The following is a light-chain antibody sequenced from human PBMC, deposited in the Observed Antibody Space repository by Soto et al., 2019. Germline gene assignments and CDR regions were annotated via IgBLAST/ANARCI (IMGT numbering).Light chain of an antibody. CDR3: QQYNNWPQT. Sequence: ERLMTQSPATLSVSPGESATLSCRASQSVSSNLAWHQQKPGQAPRLLIYGASTRATGIPARFSGSGSGTEFTLTISSLQSEDFTVYCCQQYNNWPQTFGQGTKVDI. CDR1: QSVSSN. V-gene: IGKV3-15*01. J-gene: IGKJ1*01. CDR2: GAS.